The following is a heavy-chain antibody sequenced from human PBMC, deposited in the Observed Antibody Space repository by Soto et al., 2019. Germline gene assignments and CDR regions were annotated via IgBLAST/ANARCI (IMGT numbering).Heavy chain of an antibody. D-gene: IGHD3-16*01. CDR1: GGSISSENW. Sequence: LQESGPGLVEPSETLSLTCAVSGGSISSENWWIWVRQAPGEGLEWIGEFYHTGITNYNPSLASRVTISFDESKNQFSLTLPAVTAADTAVYYWARDRGESSYAHDYWGQGLLVTVSS. CDR3: ARDRGESSYAHDY. V-gene: IGHV4-4*02. J-gene: IGHJ4*02. CDR2: FYHTGIT.